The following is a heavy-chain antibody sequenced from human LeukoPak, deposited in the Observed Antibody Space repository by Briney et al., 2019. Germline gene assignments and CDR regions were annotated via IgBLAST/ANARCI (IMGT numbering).Heavy chain of an antibody. D-gene: IGHD3-9*01. CDR2: ISYDGSNK. CDR3: AKTYEILTGYYGYYFDY. Sequence: GGSLRLSCAASGFTFSSYGMHWVRQAPGKGLEWVAVISYDGSNKYYADSVKGRFTISRDNSKNTLYLQMNSLRAEDTAVYYCAKTYEILTGYYGYYFDYWGQGTLVTVSS. CDR1: GFTFSSYG. J-gene: IGHJ4*02. V-gene: IGHV3-30*18.